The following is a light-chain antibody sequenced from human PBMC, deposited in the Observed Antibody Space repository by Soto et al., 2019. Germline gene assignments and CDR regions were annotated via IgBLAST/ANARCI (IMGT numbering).Light chain of an antibody. J-gene: IGKJ4*01. CDR3: QPYNNWPLT. CDR1: QDISHY. CDR2: DTS. V-gene: IGKV3-15*01. Sequence: TQSPSSVSASVGDRVTITCRASQDISHYLAWYQHKPGQTPRLLIYDTSTRATGVPARFSGSRSGPEFTLTINSLQSEDFAIYYCQPYNNWPLTFGGGTKVESK.